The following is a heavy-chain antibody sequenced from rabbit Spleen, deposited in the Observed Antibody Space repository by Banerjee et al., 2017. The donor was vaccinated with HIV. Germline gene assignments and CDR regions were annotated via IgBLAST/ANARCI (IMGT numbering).Heavy chain of an antibody. CDR1: GFSFNSGYD. J-gene: IGHJ4*01. Sequence: QSLEESGGGLVKPGASLTLTCKASGFSFNSGYDMCWVRQAPGKGLEWIACIGAGSSGDTYYASWAKGRFTISKTSSTTLSLQMTGLTVADTATYFCARDAGSGPYIDGYFTLWGQGTLVTVS. CDR2: IGAGSSGDT. V-gene: IGHV1S40*01. CDR3: ARDAGSGPYIDGYFTL. D-gene: IGHD8-1*01.